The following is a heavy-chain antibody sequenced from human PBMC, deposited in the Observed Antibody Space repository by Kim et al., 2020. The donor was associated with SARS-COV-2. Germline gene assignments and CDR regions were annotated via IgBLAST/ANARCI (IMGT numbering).Heavy chain of an antibody. Sequence: GGSLRLSCTASGFTFGDYAMSWFRQAPGKGLEWVGFIRSKAYGGTTEYAASVKGRFTISRDDSKSIAYLQMNSLKTEDTAVYYCTRDGWETEMATHYYGMDVWGQGTTVTVSS. V-gene: IGHV3-49*03. CDR3: TRDGWETEMATHYYGMDV. D-gene: IGHD1-26*01. CDR1: GFTFGDYA. CDR2: IRSKAYGGTT. J-gene: IGHJ6*02.